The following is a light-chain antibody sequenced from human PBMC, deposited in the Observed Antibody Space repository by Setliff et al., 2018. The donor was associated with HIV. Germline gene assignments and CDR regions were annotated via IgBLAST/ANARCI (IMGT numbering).Light chain of an antibody. Sequence: SYALTQPPSVSVAPGKTARITCGGNNIGSKSVHWHQQKPGQAPVLVIYYDSDRPSGIPERFSGSNSGNTVTLTISRVEAGDEADYYCQVWDSSSDHYVFGTGTKVTVL. J-gene: IGLJ1*01. CDR3: QVWDSSSDHYV. CDR2: YDS. CDR1: NIGSKS. V-gene: IGLV3-21*04.